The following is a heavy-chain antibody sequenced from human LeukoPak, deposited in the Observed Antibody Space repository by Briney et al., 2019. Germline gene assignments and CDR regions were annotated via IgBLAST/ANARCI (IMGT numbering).Heavy chain of an antibody. CDR1: GFTFNGSA. CDR3: TRPYDSSVP. D-gene: IGHD3-22*01. J-gene: IGHJ5*02. V-gene: IGHV3-73*01. Sequence: GGSLRLSCAASGFTFNGSAMHWVRQASGKGLEWVGRIRSKANSYATAYAASVKGRFTISRDDSKNTAYLQVNSLKTEDTAVYYCTRPYDSSVPWGQGTLITVSS. CDR2: IRSKANSYAT.